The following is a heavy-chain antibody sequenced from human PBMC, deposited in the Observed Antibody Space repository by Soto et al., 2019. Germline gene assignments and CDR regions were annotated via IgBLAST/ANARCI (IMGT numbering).Heavy chain of an antibody. V-gene: IGHV5-51*01. J-gene: IGHJ4*02. CDR2: IYPGDYET. CDR1: GYHFTTFW. CDR3: ARLGFPGAIYFDS. Sequence: GESLKISCKGSGYHFTTFWIGWVRQVPGKGLEWMGIIYPGDYETKYSPDFEGQVTISADRSTDTAYLQWRSLRASDTAMYYCARLGFPGAIYFDSWGLGTLVTVSS.